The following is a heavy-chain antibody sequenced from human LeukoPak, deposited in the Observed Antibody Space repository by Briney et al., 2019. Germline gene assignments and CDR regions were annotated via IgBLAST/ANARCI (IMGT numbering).Heavy chain of an antibody. CDR2: ITGSGGTT. CDR3: AKSEGPRAPLDY. Sequence: PGGSLRLSCAASGFTFSSYAMSWVRQAPGKGLEWVSAITGSGGTTYHADSVKGRFTISRDNSENILYLQMNSLRAEDTAVYYCAKSEGPRAPLDYWGQGTLVTVSS. J-gene: IGHJ4*02. CDR1: GFTFSSYA. V-gene: IGHV3-23*01.